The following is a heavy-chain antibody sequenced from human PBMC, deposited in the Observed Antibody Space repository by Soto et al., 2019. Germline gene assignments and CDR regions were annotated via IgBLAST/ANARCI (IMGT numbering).Heavy chain of an antibody. D-gene: IGHD6-13*01. J-gene: IGHJ4*02. V-gene: IGHV3-73*01. CDR3: TRLDKAGVTKVDY. CDR1: GFTFSGSA. Sequence: GGSLRLSCAASGFTFSGSAMHWVRQASGKGLEWVGRIRSKANSYATAYAESVKGRFTISRDDSKNTAYLQMNSLKTEDTAVYYCTRLDKAGVTKVDYWGQGTLVTVSS. CDR2: IRSKANSYAT.